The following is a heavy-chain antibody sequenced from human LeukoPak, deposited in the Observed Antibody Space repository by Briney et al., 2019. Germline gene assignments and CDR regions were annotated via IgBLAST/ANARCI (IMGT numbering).Heavy chain of an antibody. CDR3: PRDWAAFDI. J-gene: IGHJ3*02. CDR2: INTDTRGT. CDR1: GFTFSDYW. V-gene: IGHV3-74*01. D-gene: IGHD3-16*01. Sequence: PGGSLRLSCAASGFTFSDYWMHWVRQAPGKGLVWVSIINTDTRGTYYADSVKGRFTISRDNAKNTLYLQMNSLRAEDTAVYYCPRDWAAFDIWGQGTMVTVSS.